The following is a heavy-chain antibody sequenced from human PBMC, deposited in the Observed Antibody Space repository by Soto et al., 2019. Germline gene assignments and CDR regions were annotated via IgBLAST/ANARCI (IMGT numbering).Heavy chain of an antibody. CDR1: GFNFDGFS. Sequence: GFLRPPCATFGFNFDGFSMHWVRQAPGKGLEWVSLISWDGGSTYYADSVKGRFTISRDNAKNSLYLQMNSLRAEDTAVYYCARHPERIAEIGWFDPWGQGT. CDR2: ISWDGGST. CDR3: ARHPERIAEIGWFDP. J-gene: IGHJ5*02. V-gene: IGHV3-43*01. D-gene: IGHD6-13*01.